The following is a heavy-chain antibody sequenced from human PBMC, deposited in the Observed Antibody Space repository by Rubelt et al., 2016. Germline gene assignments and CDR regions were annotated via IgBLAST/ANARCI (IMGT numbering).Heavy chain of an antibody. J-gene: IGHJ4*02. Sequence: QLQLQESGPGLVKPSETLSLTCTVSGGSISSSSYYWGWIRQPPGKGLEWIGSISYSGSTYYNPSLKGRVTSAVDKSKNQVSREVCSVTAADTAGYYWARGALRYFDWLSALFDYWGQGTLVTVSS. D-gene: IGHD3-9*01. V-gene: IGHV4-39*07. CDR3: ARGALRYFDWLSALFDY. CDR1: GGSISSSSYY. CDR2: ISYSGST.